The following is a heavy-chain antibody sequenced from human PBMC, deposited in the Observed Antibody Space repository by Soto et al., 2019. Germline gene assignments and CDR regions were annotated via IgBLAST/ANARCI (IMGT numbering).Heavy chain of an antibody. CDR1: GGSISSGGYS. V-gene: IGHV4-30-2*01. CDR2: IYHSGST. J-gene: IGHJ3*02. D-gene: IGHD3-9*01. CDR3: ARNHYYDILTGYSAWDAFDI. Sequence: PSETLSLTCAVSGGSISSGGYSWSWIRQPPGKGLEWIGYIYHSGSTYYNPSLKSRVTISVDRSKNQFSLKLSSVTAADTAVYYCARNHYYDILTGYSAWDAFDIWGQGTMVTVSS.